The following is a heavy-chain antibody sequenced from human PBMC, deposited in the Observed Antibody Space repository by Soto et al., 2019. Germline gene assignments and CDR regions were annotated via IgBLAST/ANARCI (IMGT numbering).Heavy chain of an antibody. J-gene: IGHJ4*02. CDR2: ISGSGSST. D-gene: IGHD2-2*01. CDR1: GFTFSSYA. Sequence: EVQLLESGGGLVQPGGSLRVSCAASGFTFSSYAMNWVRQAPGKGLEWVSGISGSGSSTYYADSVKGRFTISRDNSKKTVLRQMDSLRLEDTAVYYCATNVNMVVVPAAPGYWGQGTLVTVSS. V-gene: IGHV3-23*01. CDR3: ATNVNMVVVPAAPGY.